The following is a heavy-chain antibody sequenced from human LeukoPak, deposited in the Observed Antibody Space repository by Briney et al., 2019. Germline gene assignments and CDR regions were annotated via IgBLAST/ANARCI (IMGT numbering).Heavy chain of an antibody. V-gene: IGHV3-74*01. D-gene: IGHD1-1*01. CDR2: INIDGSTT. J-gene: IGHJ4*02. Sequence: PGGPLRLPCAASGFSFSSYWMHWVRQAPGKGLVWVSRINIDGSTTTYADSVKGRFTISRGNAKNTLSLQMNSLRADDTAVYYCISDHTGHDDYWGQGTLVTVSS. CDR3: ISDHTGHDDY. CDR1: GFSFSSYW.